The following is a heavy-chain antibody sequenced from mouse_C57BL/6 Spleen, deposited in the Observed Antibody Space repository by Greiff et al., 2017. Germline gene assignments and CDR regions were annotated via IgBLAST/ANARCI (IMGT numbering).Heavy chain of an antibody. CDR3: ARYGFYVNYAWFAY. Sequence: VQLQQSGPELVKPGASVKISCKASGYSFTGYYMHWVKQSPEKSLEWIGEINPSTGGTTYNQKFKAKATLTVDKSSSTAYMQLKSLTSEDSAVYYCARYGFYVNYAWFAYWGQGTLVTVSA. CDR2: INPSTGGT. CDR1: GYSFTGYY. D-gene: IGHD2-1*01. V-gene: IGHV1-42*01. J-gene: IGHJ3*01.